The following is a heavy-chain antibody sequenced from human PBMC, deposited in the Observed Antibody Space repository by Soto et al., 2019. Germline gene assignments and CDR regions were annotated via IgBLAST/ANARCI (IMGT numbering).Heavy chain of an antibody. Sequence: EVQLVESGGGLVQPGGSLRLSCAASGFTFRSYWMDWVRQVPGKGLEWVANIKQDGSEKNYVDSVKGRFTISRDNAKNALYLQMNSLRGEDTALYYCARENYFDYWGQGTLVTVSS. CDR1: GFTFRSYW. J-gene: IGHJ4*02. CDR3: ARENYFDY. V-gene: IGHV3-7*04. CDR2: IKQDGSEK.